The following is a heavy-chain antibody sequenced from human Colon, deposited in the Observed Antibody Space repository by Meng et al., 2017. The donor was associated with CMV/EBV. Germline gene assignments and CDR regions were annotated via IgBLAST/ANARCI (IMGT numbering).Heavy chain of an antibody. CDR3: ARDSQEFTITNWLDP. Sequence: GESLKISCAASGFTFSKYSINWVRQAPGKGLEWVSSISSSRSYIYYADSVKGRFTISRDNAKNSLYLQMTSLRAEDTAVYYCARDSQEFTITNWLDPWGQGTLVTVSS. CDR1: GFTFSKYS. CDR2: ISSSRSYI. J-gene: IGHJ5*02. V-gene: IGHV3-21*01. D-gene: IGHD3-10*01.